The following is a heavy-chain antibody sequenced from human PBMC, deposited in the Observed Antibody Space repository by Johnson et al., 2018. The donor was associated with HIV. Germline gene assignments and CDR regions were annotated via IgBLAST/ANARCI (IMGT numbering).Heavy chain of an antibody. Sequence: VQLVESGGGLVQPGGSLRLSCAASGFSFSDYWMTWVRQAPGKGLEWVANIKQDGSDRYYVNSVKGRFTISRDDPKNSLYLQMNSLRAEDTAVYYCARGSGLADAFDIWGQGTMVTVSS. D-gene: IGHD5/OR15-5a*01. V-gene: IGHV3-7*02. CDR1: GFSFSDYW. CDR3: ARGSGLADAFDI. J-gene: IGHJ3*02. CDR2: IKQDGSDR.